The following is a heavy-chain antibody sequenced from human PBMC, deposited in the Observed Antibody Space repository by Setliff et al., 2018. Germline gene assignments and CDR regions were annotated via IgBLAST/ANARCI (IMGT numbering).Heavy chain of an antibody. J-gene: IGHJ4*01. CDR1: GASISSGNDF. V-gene: IGHV4-61*09. CDR2: IYTNGGT. CDR3: ARSDDNFQYPDY. D-gene: IGHD1-1*01. Sequence: SETLSLTCSISGASISSGNDFWNWIRQPAGKGLEWIGNIYTNGGTDYSPSLRSRVTISLGTSKNQFSLQLTSVTAADTAIYYCARSDDNFQYPDYWGQGTLVTVSS.